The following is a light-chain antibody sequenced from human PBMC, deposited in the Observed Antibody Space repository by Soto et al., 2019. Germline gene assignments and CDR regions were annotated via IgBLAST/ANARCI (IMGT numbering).Light chain of an antibody. V-gene: IGLV1-40*01. CDR1: SYNIGAGYD. CDR2: GNS. J-gene: IGLJ2*01. Sequence: QSVLTQPPSVSGAPGQRVTISCTGSSYNIGAGYDVHWYQQLPGTPPKLLIYGNSNRPSGVPDRISGSKSGTSASLAITGLQAEDEADYYCQSYDSSLSGYVVFGGGTKLTVL. CDR3: QSYDSSLSGYVV.